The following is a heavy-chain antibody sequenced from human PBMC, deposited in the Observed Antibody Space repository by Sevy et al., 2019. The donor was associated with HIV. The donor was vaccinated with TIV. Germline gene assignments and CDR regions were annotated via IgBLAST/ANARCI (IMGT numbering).Heavy chain of an antibody. V-gene: IGHV3-30-3*01. CDR1: AFTFSSYA. Sequence: GGSLRLSCAASAFTFSSYAMHWVRQAPGKGLEWVAVISYDGINKYYADSVKGRFTISRDNSKNTLYLQMNSLRPEDTAVYYCARAPRPYCGGDCSPWDDTFDIWGQGTMVTVSS. D-gene: IGHD2-21*02. J-gene: IGHJ3*02. CDR2: ISYDGINK. CDR3: ARAPRPYCGGDCSPWDDTFDI.